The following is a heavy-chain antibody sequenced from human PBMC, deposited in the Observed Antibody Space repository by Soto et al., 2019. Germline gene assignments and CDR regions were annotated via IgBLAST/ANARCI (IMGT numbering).Heavy chain of an antibody. Sequence: EVQLVESGGGLVQPGGSLRLSCAASGFTVSSNYMSWVRQAPGKGLEWVSVIYGGGSTYYADSVKGRFTISRHNSKNTLYLQRNSLRAEGTAVYYCAREVGHGWFDPWGQGTLVTVSS. V-gene: IGHV3-53*04. J-gene: IGHJ5*02. CDR1: GFTVSSNY. CDR2: IYGGGST. CDR3: AREVGHGWFDP.